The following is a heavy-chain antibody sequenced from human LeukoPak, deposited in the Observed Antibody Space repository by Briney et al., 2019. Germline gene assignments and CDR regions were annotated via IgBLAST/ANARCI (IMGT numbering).Heavy chain of an antibody. CDR1: GFTFSSYA. V-gene: IGHV3-23*01. D-gene: IGHD3-22*01. CDR3: AKRTSYYGSSAPFDY. J-gene: IGHJ4*02. Sequence: GGSLRLSCAASGFTFSSYAMSWVRQAPGKGLEWVSAISGSGGSTYYADSVKGRFTISRDNSKNTLYLQTNSLRAEDTAVYYCAKRTSYYGSSAPFDYWGQGTLVTVSS. CDR2: ISGSGGST.